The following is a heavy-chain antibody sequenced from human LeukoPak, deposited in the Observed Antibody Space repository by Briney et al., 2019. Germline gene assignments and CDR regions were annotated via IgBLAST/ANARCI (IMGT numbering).Heavy chain of an antibody. CDR2: ISAYNGNT. V-gene: IGHV1-18*01. Sequence: ASVKVSCKASGYTFTSYGISWVRQAPGQGLEWMGWISAYNGNTNYAQKLQGRVTMTTDTSTSTAYMELRSLRSDDTAVYYCARDGNIVVEPAAPFDYWGQGTLVTVSS. CDR3: ARDGNIVVEPAAPFDY. D-gene: IGHD2-2*01. CDR1: GYTFTSYG. J-gene: IGHJ4*02.